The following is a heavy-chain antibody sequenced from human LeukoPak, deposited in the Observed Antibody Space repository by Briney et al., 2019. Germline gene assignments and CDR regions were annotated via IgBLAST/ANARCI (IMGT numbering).Heavy chain of an antibody. J-gene: IGHJ6*03. D-gene: IGHD6-13*01. CDR3: ARDRPSSVLAAAGTVYYYYYMDV. Sequence: PSETLSLTCTVSGGSISSGSYYWSWIRQPAGKGLEWIGRIYTSGSTNYNPSLKSRVTISVDTSKNQFSLKLSSVTAADTAVYYCARDRPSSVLAAAGTVYYYYYMDVWGKGTTVTISS. CDR1: GGSISSGSYY. CDR2: IYTSGST. V-gene: IGHV4-61*02.